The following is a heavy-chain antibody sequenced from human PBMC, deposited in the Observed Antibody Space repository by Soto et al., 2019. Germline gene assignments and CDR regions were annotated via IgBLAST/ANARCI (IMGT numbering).Heavy chain of an antibody. CDR1: GFTFSSYA. D-gene: IGHD3-10*01. CDR2: ISYDGSNK. Sequence: GGSLRLSCAASGFTFSSYAMHWVRQAPGKGLEWVAVISYDGSNKYYADSVKGRFTISRDNSKNTLYLQMNSLRAEDTAVYYCARMYGSGSYSENYFDYWGQGTLVTVSS. J-gene: IGHJ4*02. CDR3: ARMYGSGSYSENYFDY. V-gene: IGHV3-30-3*01.